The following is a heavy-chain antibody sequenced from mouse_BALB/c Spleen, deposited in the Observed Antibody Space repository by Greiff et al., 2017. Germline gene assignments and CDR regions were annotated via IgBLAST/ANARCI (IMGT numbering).Heavy chain of an antibody. Sequence: EVKLMESGPGLVKPSQSLSLTCTVTGYSITSDYAWNWIRQFPGNKLEWMGYISYSGSTSYNPSLKSRISITRDTSKNQFFLQLNSVTTEDTATYYCARRYGSSYGSYWYFDVWGAGTTVTVSS. V-gene: IGHV3-2*02. CDR1: GYSITSDYA. D-gene: IGHD1-1*01. J-gene: IGHJ1*01. CDR2: ISYSGST. CDR3: ARRYGSSYGSYWYFDV.